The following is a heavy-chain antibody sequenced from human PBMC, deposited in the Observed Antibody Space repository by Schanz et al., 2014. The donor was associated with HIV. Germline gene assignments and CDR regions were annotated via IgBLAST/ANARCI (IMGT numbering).Heavy chain of an antibody. V-gene: IGHV1-2*02. J-gene: IGHJ4*02. CDR2: INPKTGGT. D-gene: IGHD3-10*01. CDR3: ARDQNVISMVRGVMGGVDY. CDR1: GYSFSDYY. Sequence: QVQLVQSGAEVKKPGASVKVSCKASGYSFSDYYIHWVRQAPGQGLEWMGWINPKTGGTHLAQKFQGRVTMTRDTSISTAYMELRRLRSDDTAVYYCARDQNVISMVRGVMGGVDYWGQGTLVTVSS.